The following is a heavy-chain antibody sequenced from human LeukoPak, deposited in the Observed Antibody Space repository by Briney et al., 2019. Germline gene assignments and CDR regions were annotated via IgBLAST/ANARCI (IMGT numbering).Heavy chain of an antibody. J-gene: IGHJ3*02. Sequence: LRLSCAASGFTFSSYAMSWIRQPPGKGLEWIGYIYHSGSTYYNPSLKSRVTISVDRSKNQFSLKLSSVTAADTAVYYCARARYYYDSSGPHGAFDIWGQGTMVTVSS. D-gene: IGHD3-22*01. CDR2: IYHSGST. CDR3: ARARYYYDSSGPHGAFDI. CDR1: GFTFSSYA. V-gene: IGHV4-30-2*01.